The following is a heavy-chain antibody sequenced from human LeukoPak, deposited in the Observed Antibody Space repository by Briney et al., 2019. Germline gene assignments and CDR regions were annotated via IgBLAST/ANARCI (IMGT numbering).Heavy chain of an antibody. D-gene: IGHD5-18*01. CDR2: IRYDGSNK. CDR1: GFTFCSYG. Sequence: GGSLRLSCAASGFTFCSYGMHWVRPAPGKGLEWVAFIRYDGSNKYYADSVKGRFTISRDNSKNTLYLQMNSLRAEDTAVYYCAKGGYSYGDFDYWGQGTLVTVSS. CDR3: AKGGYSYGDFDY. V-gene: IGHV3-30*02. J-gene: IGHJ4*02.